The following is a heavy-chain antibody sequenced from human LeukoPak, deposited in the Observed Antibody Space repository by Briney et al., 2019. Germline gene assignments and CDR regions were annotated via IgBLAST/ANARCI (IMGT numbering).Heavy chain of an antibody. V-gene: IGHV1-69*05. CDR1: GGTFSSYA. CDR2: IIPIFGTA. D-gene: IGHD4-23*01. J-gene: IGHJ6*03. CDR3: ARSRRVTMVVTQPYYYMDV. Sequence: SVKVSCKASGGTFSSYAISWVRQAPGQGLEWMGGIIPIFGTANYAQKFQGRVTITTDESTSTAYMELSSLRSEDTAVYYCARSRRVTMVVTQPYYYMDVWGKGTTVTASS.